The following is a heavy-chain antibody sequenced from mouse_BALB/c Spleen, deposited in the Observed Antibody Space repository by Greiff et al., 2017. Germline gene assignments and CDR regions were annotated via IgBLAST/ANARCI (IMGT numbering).Heavy chain of an antibody. CDR2: ISSGGGST. Sequence: EVQRVESGGGLVKPGGSLKLSCAASGFAFSSYDMSWVRQTPEKRLEWVAYISSGGGSTYYPDTVKGRFTISRDNAKNTLYLQMSSLKSEDTAMYYCARHNDYYGSSPDYWGQGTTLTVSS. J-gene: IGHJ2*01. CDR3: ARHNDYYGSSPDY. D-gene: IGHD1-1*01. V-gene: IGHV5-12-1*01. CDR1: GFAFSSYD.